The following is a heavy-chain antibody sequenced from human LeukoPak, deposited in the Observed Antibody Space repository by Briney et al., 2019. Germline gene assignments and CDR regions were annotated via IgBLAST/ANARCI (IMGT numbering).Heavy chain of an antibody. CDR2: ISWNSGSI. V-gene: IGHV3-9*01. CDR1: GFTFDDYA. CDR3: ARDKSPVVRGVISGGFDY. Sequence: GRSLRLSCAASGFTFDDYAMHWVRQAPGKGLEWVSGISWNSGSIGYADSVKGRFTISRDNAKNSLYLQMNSLRAEDTAVYYCARDKSPVVRGVISGGFDYWGQGTLVTVSS. D-gene: IGHD3-10*01. J-gene: IGHJ4*02.